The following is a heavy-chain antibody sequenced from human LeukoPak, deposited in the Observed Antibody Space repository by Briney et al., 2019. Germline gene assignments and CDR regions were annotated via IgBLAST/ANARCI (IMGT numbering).Heavy chain of an antibody. J-gene: IGHJ1*01. V-gene: IGHV4-34*01. CDR3: ARGRRGYDSSGYYPEYFQH. CDR2: INHSGST. CDR1: GGSFSGYY. D-gene: IGHD3-22*01. Sequence: SETLSLTCAVYGGSFSGYYWSWIRQPPGKGLERIGEINHSGSTNYNPSLKSRVTISVDTSKNQFSLKLSSVTAADTAVYYCARGRRGYDSSGYYPEYFQHWGQGTLVTVSS.